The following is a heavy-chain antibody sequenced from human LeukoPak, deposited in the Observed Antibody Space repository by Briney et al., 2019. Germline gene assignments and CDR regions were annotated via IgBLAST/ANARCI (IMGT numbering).Heavy chain of an antibody. V-gene: IGHV4-61*02. J-gene: IGHJ6*03. CDR3: ARLSGYGLHYYYHMDV. CDR1: GDSISSGDYY. Sequence: PSQTLSLTCTVSGDSISSGDYYWSWIRQPAGKGLEWIGSIYYSGSTYYNPSLKSRVTISVDTSKNQFSLKLSSVTAADTAVYYCARLSGYGLHYYYHMDVWGKGTTVTVSS. CDR2: IYYSGST. D-gene: IGHD5-12*01.